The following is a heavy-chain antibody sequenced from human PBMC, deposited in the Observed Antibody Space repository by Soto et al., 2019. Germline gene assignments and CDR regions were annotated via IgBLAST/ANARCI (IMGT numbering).Heavy chain of an antibody. CDR3: EKVDQYVTPYAQDV. J-gene: IGHJ6*02. Sequence: GPSVKVSCKASGYTFTNCGFWWVRQAPGQGIEWMGWISTYNGNTNYAQKLQGRVTITTDTATTTAYMELRSLRPADTARYYCEKVDQYVTPYAQDVWCQGTTVTVS. CDR2: ISTYNGNT. V-gene: IGHV1-18*01. CDR1: GYTFTNCG. D-gene: IGHD2-15*01.